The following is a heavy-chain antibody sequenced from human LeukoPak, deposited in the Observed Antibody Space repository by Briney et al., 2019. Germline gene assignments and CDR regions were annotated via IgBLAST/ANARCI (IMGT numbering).Heavy chain of an antibody. D-gene: IGHD3-3*01. V-gene: IGHV3-7*01. J-gene: IGHJ6*03. Sequence: PGGSLRLSCAASGFTFSNYWMSWARQASGKGLEWVANIKPDGREKYYVDSVKGRFTISRDNAKNSLYLQMNSLRAEDTAVYYCARVGGYDFWSGYFLRYYYYYMDVWGKGTTVTVSS. CDR2: IKPDGREK. CDR1: GFTFSNYW. CDR3: ARVGGYDFWSGYFLRYYYYYMDV.